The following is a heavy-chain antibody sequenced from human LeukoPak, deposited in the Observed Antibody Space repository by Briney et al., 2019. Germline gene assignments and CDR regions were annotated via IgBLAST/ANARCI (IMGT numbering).Heavy chain of an antibody. V-gene: IGHV4-39*01. CDR1: GGSISTNSYY. CDR2: IYYSGST. D-gene: IGHD5-18*01. CDR3: VSPRGFSYGYFDY. J-gene: IGHJ4*02. Sequence: SETLSLTCTVSGGSISTNSYYWGWIRQPPGEGLEWIGGIYYSGSTYNNPSLKSRVTISADTSKNQFSLTLGSVSATDTAVYYCVSPRGFSYGYFDYWGQGTLVTVSS.